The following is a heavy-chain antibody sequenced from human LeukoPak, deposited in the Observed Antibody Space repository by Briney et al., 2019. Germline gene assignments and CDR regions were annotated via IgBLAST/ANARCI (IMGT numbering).Heavy chain of an antibody. J-gene: IGHJ4*02. D-gene: IGHD6-19*01. Sequence: SQTLSLTCTVSGGSISSGSYYWSWIRQPAGKGLEWIGRIYTSGSTNYNPSLKSRVTISVDTSKNQFSLKLSSVTAADTAVYYCARGLSSGWYYFDYSGQGTLVTVSS. CDR1: GGSISSGSYY. V-gene: IGHV4-61*02. CDR3: ARGLSSGWYYFDY. CDR2: IYTSGST.